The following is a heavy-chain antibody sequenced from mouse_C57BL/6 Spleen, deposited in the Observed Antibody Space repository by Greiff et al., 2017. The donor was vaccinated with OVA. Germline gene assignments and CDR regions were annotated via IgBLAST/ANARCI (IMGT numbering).Heavy chain of an antibody. CDR2: IDPSDSYT. CDR3: ARRRGTFTTIDY. CDR1: GYTFTSYW. V-gene: IGHV1-50*01. D-gene: IGHD1-1*01. J-gene: IGHJ2*01. Sequence: VQLQQPGAELVKPGASVKLSCKASGYTFTSYWMQWVKQRPGQGLEWIGEIDPSDSYTNYNQKFKGKATLTVDTSSSTAYMQLSSLTSEDSAVYYCARRRGTFTTIDYWGQGTTLTVSS.